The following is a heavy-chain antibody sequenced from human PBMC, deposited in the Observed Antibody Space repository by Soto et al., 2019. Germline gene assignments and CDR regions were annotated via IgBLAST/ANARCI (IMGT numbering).Heavy chain of an antibody. CDR1: GYTFTGYY. CDR3: ARVHSGSYYYYYGMDV. CDR2: INPNSGGT. J-gene: IGHJ6*02. V-gene: IGHV1-2*02. Sequence: ASVKVSCKASGYTFTGYYMHWVRQAPGQGLEWMGWINPNSGGTNYAQKFQGRVTMTRDTSISTAYMELSRLRSDDTAMYYCARVHSGSYYYYYGMDVWGQGTTVTVSS. D-gene: IGHD1-26*01.